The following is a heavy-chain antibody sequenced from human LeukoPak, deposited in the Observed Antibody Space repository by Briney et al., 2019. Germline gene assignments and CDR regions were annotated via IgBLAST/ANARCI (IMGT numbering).Heavy chain of an antibody. Sequence: GGSLRLSCAASGFTFSSYSMNWVRQAPGKGLEWVSSISSSSRYIYYADSVKGRFTISRDNAKNSLYLQMNSLRAEDTAAYYCARELPPYYDILTGPHGYWGQGTLVTVSS. CDR2: ISSSSRYI. D-gene: IGHD3-9*01. V-gene: IGHV3-21*01. CDR1: GFTFSSYS. CDR3: ARELPPYYDILTGPHGY. J-gene: IGHJ4*02.